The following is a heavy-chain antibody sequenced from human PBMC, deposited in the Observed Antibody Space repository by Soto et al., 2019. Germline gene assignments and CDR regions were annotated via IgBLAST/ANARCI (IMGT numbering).Heavy chain of an antibody. CDR1: GFTFTSSA. J-gene: IGHJ1*01. CDR2: IVVGSGNT. CDR3: AADHVVVVEPEYFQH. D-gene: IGHD2-2*01. Sequence: SVKVSCKASGFTFTSSAVQWVRQARGQRLEWIGWIVVGSGNTNYAQKFQERVTITRDMSTSTAYMELSSLRSEDTAVYYCAADHVVVVEPEYFQHWGQGTLVTVSS. V-gene: IGHV1-58*01.